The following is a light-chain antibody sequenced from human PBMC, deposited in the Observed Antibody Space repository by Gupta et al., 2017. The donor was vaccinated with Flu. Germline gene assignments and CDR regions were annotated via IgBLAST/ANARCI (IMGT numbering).Light chain of an antibody. CDR2: SND. Sequence: QSVLTQPPSASGTPVQRVSISCSGSSSNIGSNSVDWYQQLPGTAPKLLIYSNDQRPSGVPDRFSASKSGTSAALAISGLQSEDEADYFCAAWDDTLKAVFGGGTKLTVL. CDR1: SSNIGSNS. J-gene: IGLJ3*02. V-gene: IGLV1-44*01. CDR3: AAWDDTLKAV.